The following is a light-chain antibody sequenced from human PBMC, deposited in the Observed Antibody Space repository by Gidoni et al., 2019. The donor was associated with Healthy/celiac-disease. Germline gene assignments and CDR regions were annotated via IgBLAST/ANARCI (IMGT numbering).Light chain of an antibody. CDR3: QQRSNWQIT. CDR1: QSVSSY. V-gene: IGKV3-11*01. CDR2: DAS. J-gene: IGKJ5*01. Sequence: EIVLTQSPATLSLSPGERATLSCSASQSVSSYLAWYQQKPGHPPMLLIYDASNRATVLPARFRGSWSGKDFTPTISSLAPEDFAVYYCQQRSNWQITFGQGTRLEIK.